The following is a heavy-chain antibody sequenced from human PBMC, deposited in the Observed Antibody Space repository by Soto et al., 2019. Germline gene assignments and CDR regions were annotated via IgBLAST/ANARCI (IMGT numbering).Heavy chain of an antibody. J-gene: IGHJ6*02. Sequence: QVQLVQSGAEVKKPGSAVKVSCKASGGTFSSYTISWERQAPGQGLEWMGRIIPILGIANYAEKFQGRVTITTDQSTSTAYMELSSLGSEDTAVYYCARDGYQLERLGGLYGMDVWGQGTTVTVSS. D-gene: IGHD1-1*01. CDR1: GGTFSSYT. V-gene: IGHV1-69*08. CDR2: IIPILGIA. CDR3: ARDGYQLERLGGLYGMDV.